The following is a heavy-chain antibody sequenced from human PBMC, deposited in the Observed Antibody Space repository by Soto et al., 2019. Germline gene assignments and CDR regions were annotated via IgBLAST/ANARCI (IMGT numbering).Heavy chain of an antibody. CDR3: ARDFYSGSYSGDDAFDI. Sequence: SVKVSCKASGGTFRSYAISWERQAPGQGLEWMGGIIPIFGTANYAQKFQGRVTITADESTSTAYMELSSLGSEDTAVYYCARDFYSGSYSGDDAFDIWGQGTMVTVSS. D-gene: IGHD1-26*01. CDR2: IIPIFGTA. J-gene: IGHJ3*02. CDR1: GGTFRSYA. V-gene: IGHV1-69*13.